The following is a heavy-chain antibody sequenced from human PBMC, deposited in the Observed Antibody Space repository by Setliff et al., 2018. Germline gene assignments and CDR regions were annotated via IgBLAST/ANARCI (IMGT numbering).Heavy chain of an antibody. J-gene: IGHJ4*02. CDR2: ISPHSGNV. CDR1: GYSFIRYY. V-gene: IGHV1-18*04. CDR3: ARLVRYCTKTTCQTLSGAEV. D-gene: IGHD2-8*01. Sequence: ASVKVSCKTSGYSFIRYYMYWVRQAPGQGLEWMGWISPHSGNVYSAPKLQGRVTLTTDTSTNTAYMELRNLQSDDTAVYYCARLVRYCTKTTCQTLSGAEVWGQGTLVTVSS.